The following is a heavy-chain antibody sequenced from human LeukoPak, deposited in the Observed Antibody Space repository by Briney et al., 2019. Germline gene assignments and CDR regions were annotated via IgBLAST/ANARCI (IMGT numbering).Heavy chain of an antibody. CDR1: GFTFSSYA. CDR3: AKGANTYYYDSSGYYYAVDAFDI. D-gene: IGHD3-22*01. Sequence: GGSLRLSCAASGFTFSSYAMSWVRQTPGKGLEWVSAISGSGGSTYYADSVKGRFTISRDNSKNTLYLQMNSLRAEDTAVYYCAKGANTYYYDSSGYYYAVDAFDIWGQGTMVTVSS. V-gene: IGHV3-23*01. CDR2: ISGSGGST. J-gene: IGHJ3*02.